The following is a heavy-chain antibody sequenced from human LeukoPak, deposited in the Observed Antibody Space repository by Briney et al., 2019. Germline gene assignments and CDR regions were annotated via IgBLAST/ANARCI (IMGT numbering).Heavy chain of an antibody. CDR3: ANGHCSGGSCYSFYYYGMDV. V-gene: IGHV3-23*01. CDR1: GFTFSSYA. CDR2: ISGSGGST. J-gene: IGHJ6*02. Sequence: QPGGSLRLSCAASGFTFSSYAMSWVRQAPGKGLEWVSAISGSGGSTYYADSVKGRFTTSRDNSKNTLYLQMNSLRAEDTAVYYCANGHCSGGSCYSFYYYGMDVWGQGTTVTVSS. D-gene: IGHD2-15*01.